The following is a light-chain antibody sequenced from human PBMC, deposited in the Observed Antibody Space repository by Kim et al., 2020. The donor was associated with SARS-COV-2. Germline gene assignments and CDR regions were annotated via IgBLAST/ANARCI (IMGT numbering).Light chain of an antibody. CDR2: YDT. J-gene: IGLJ2*01. Sequence: VAPGETASITCGGDKIGSKSVHWYQQRPGPAPVLGIYYDTDRPSGIPERFSGSNSGDTATLTISRVEAEDEADYFCQVWDLYSMFFGGGTQLTVL. CDR3: QVWDLYSMF. V-gene: IGLV3-21*04. CDR1: KIGSKS.